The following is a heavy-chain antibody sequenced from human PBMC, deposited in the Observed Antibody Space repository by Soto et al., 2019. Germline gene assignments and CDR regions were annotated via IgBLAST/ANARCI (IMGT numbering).Heavy chain of an antibody. V-gene: IGHV4-59*02. D-gene: IGHD6-19*01. CDR3: ARGPQWLRSDNWFDP. CDR1: GGSVSGYY. CDR2: THYSGTS. J-gene: IGHJ5*02. Sequence: QVQLQESGPGLVKPSETLSLTCTVSGGSVSGYYWSWIRQPPGKGLEWIGNTHYSGTSTYNPSLKRRVTISLDTSNNQYSLRLTSVTAADTAVYYCARGPQWLRSDNWFDPWGQGTRVTVSS.